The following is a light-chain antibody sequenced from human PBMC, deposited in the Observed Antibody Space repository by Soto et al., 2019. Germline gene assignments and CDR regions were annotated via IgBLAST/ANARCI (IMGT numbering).Light chain of an antibody. V-gene: IGKV3-15*01. J-gene: IGKJ2*01. CDR3: QQYNNCPRT. CDR2: GAS. Sequence: EIVMTQSPATLSVSPGERATLSCRASQSISSNLDWYQQKPGQAPRLLIYGASIRSTGIPARFSGSVSGTEFTLTISSLQSEDFAVYYCQQYNNCPRTLGQGTKLEIK. CDR1: QSISSN.